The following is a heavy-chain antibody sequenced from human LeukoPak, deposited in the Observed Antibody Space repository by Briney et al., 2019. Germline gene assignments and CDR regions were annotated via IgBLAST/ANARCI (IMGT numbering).Heavy chain of an antibody. D-gene: IGHD3-22*01. J-gene: IGHJ4*02. CDR3: ARRGSSGYY. CDR2: IYYSGST. V-gene: IGHV4-39*01. CDR1: GGSISSSSYY. Sequence: SETLSLTCPVSGGSISSSSYYWGWIRQPPGKGLEWIGSIYYSGSTYYNPSLKSRVTISVDTSKNQFSLKLSSVTAADTAVYYCARRGSSGYYWGQGTLVTVSS.